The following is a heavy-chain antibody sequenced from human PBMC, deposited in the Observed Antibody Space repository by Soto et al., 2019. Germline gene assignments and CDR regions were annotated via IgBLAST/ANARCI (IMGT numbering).Heavy chain of an antibody. CDR1: GGSISSYY. Sequence: PSETLSLTCTVSGGSISSYYWSWIRQPAGKGLEWTGRIYTSGSTNYNPSLKSRVTMSVDTSKNQFSLKLSSVTAADTAVYYCARGTEVSRIAARPQGYYGMDVWGQGTTVTVSS. CDR3: ARGTEVSRIAARPQGYYGMDV. V-gene: IGHV4-4*07. J-gene: IGHJ6*02. D-gene: IGHD6-6*01. CDR2: IYTSGST.